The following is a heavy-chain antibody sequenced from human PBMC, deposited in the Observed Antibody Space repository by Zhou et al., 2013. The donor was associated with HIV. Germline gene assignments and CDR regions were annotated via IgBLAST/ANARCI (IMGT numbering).Heavy chain of an antibody. CDR3: ARIPYYDSSDYYSDDDSFDI. J-gene: IGHJ3*02. V-gene: IGHV1-8*01. D-gene: IGHD3-22*01. CDR2: MNPKSGST. CDR1: GYTFTNYH. Sequence: HVQLVQSGAEVKKPGASVKVSCKTSGYTFTNYHINWVRQATGQGLEWMGWMNPKSGSTGYAQKFQGRVTMTRNTSISTAYMELSSLKSGDTAVYFCARIPYYDSSDYYSDDDSFDIWGQGTMVTVSS.